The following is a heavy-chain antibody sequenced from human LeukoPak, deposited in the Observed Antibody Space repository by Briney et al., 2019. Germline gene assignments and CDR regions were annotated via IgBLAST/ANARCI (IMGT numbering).Heavy chain of an antibody. CDR2: IYPADSNI. CDR3: ARHYYGSGSSAQNDY. J-gene: IGHJ4*02. V-gene: IGHV5-51*01. D-gene: IGHD3-10*01. CDR1: GYSFVSYW. Sequence: GESLKISCQASGYSFVSYWVAWVRQMPGKGLEWMGTIYPADSNIKYSPSFQGQVTISADKSINTAYLQWSSLKASDTATYYCARHYYGSGSSAQNDYWGQGTLVTVSS.